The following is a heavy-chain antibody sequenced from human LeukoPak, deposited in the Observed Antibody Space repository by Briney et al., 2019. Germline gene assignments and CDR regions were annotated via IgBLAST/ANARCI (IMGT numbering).Heavy chain of an antibody. CDR3: ASTDYDILTGYYTWDY. V-gene: IGHV3-66*01. CDR2: IYSGGST. D-gene: IGHD3-9*01. Sequence: GGSLRLSCAASGFTVSSNYMSWVRQDPGKGLEWVSVIYSGGSTYYADSVKGRFTISRDNSKNTLYLQMNSLRAEDTAVYYCASTDYDILTGYYTWDYWGQGTLVTVSS. J-gene: IGHJ4*02. CDR1: GFTVSSNY.